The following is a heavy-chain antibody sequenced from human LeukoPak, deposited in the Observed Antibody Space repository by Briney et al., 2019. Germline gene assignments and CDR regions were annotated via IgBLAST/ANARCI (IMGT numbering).Heavy chain of an antibody. D-gene: IGHD3-10*01. CDR2: ISHDGTNK. CDR1: GFTFSSYG. CDR3: AKEGYYGSGSFPDY. Sequence: GGSLRLSCAASGFTFSSYGMHWVRQAPGKGLEWVAVISHDGTNKYYADSVKGRFTISRDNSKNTLYLQMNSLRAEDTAVYYCAKEGYYGSGSFPDYWGQGTLVTVSS. J-gene: IGHJ4*02. V-gene: IGHV3-30*18.